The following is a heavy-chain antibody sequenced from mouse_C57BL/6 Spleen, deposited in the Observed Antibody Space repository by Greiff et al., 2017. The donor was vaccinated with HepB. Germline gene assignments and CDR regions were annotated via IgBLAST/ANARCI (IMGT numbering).Heavy chain of an antibody. CDR1: GYSITSGYY. V-gene: IGHV3-6*01. Sequence: EVQLQESGPGLVKPSQSLSLTCSVTGYSITSGYYWNWIRQFPGNKLEWMGYISYDGSNNYNPSLKNRISITRDTSKNQFFLKLNSVTTEDTATYYCAKITLDVWGTGTTVTVSS. CDR2: ISYDGSN. CDR3: AKITLDV. J-gene: IGHJ1*03. D-gene: IGHD2-4*01.